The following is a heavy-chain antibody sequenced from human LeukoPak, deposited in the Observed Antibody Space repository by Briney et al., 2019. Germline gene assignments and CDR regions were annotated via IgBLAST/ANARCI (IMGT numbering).Heavy chain of an antibody. J-gene: IGHJ4*02. Sequence: PGGSLRLSCAASGFTFSKAWMNWVRQAPGKGLEWVGRIKSKADGGTTDYAAPVKGRFTISRDDSKNTFYLQMNSLKTEDTAVYYCTTPPAMVRGVSFDYWGQGTLVTVSS. D-gene: IGHD3-10*01. CDR1: GFTFSKAW. CDR2: IKSKADGGTT. CDR3: TTPPAMVRGVSFDY. V-gene: IGHV3-15*01.